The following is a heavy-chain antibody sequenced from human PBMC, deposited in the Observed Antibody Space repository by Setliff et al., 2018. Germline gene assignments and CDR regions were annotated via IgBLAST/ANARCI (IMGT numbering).Heavy chain of an antibody. J-gene: IGHJ4*02. Sequence: SETLSLTCAVYGGSFSSFYWTWVRQPPGKGLEWIGTVSFFGSSYYSPSLKSRLAISLDTSRNQFSLNLTSVTAADTALYFCARDNTILGATDYWGQGALVTVSS. V-gene: IGHV4-34*11. CDR2: VSFFGSS. CDR1: GGSFSSFY. CDR3: ARDNTILGATDY. D-gene: IGHD1-26*01.